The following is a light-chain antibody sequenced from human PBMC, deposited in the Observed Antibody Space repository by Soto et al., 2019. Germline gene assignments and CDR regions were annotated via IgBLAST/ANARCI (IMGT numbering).Light chain of an antibody. J-gene: IGKJ2*01. CDR1: QSLNIW. CDR3: RQYKAYPYT. CDR2: KAS. Sequence: DIEMTQSPSTLSASVGDRVTITCRATQSLNIWLAWYQQKPGKAPKLLISKASSLESGVPSRFSGSGSGTEFSLTISSLQPDDFATYYCRQYKAYPYTFGQGTKLEMK. V-gene: IGKV1-5*03.